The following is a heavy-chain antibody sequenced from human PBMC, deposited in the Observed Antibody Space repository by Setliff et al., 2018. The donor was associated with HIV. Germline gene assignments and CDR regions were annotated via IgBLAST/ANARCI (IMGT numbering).Heavy chain of an antibody. CDR3: ARVQQQLLQEDDYLDY. CDR1: GGTFSSYA. V-gene: IGHV1-69*13. J-gene: IGHJ4*02. CDR2: IIPVFGTT. Sequence: SVKVSCKASGGTFSSYAISWVRQAPGQGLDWMGGIIPVFGTTNYAQKFQGRVTIAADESTSTAYMELNSLRPEDTAVYYCARVQQQLLQEDDYLDYWGQGTLVTVSS. D-gene: IGHD6-13*01.